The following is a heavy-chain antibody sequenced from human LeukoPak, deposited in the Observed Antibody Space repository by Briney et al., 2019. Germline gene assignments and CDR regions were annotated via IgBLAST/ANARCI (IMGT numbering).Heavy chain of an antibody. Sequence: SETLSLTCTVSGGSISSGSYYWSWIRQPAGKGLGWIGRIYTSGNTNYNPSLKSRVTISVDTSKNQFSLKLSSVTAADTAAYYCARGSYDSSGYRNDYWGQGTLVTVSS. D-gene: IGHD3-22*01. CDR3: ARGSYDSSGYRNDY. J-gene: IGHJ4*02. CDR1: GGSISSGSYY. V-gene: IGHV4-61*02. CDR2: IYTSGNT.